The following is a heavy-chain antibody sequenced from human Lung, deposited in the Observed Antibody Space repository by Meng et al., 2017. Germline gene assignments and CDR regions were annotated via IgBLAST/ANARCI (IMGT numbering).Heavy chain of an antibody. J-gene: IGHJ4*02. Sequence: QVQVVQSGAVVKKAGSAVKVSCKAAGGTFTTYTVNWVRQAPGHGLDWMGQIITVLGIANYAQKSQGRVTITADKYTSTAYMELSSLTHDDTAIYFCATEYCGSTSCYVDFWGQGTLVTVSS. CDR3: ATEYCGSTSCYVDF. D-gene: IGHD2-2*01. V-gene: IGHV1-69*10. CDR2: IITVLGIA. CDR1: GGTFTTYT.